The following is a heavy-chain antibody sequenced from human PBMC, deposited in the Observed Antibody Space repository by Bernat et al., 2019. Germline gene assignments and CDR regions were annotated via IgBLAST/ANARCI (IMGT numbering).Heavy chain of an antibody. J-gene: IGHJ5*02. Sequence: EVQLVQSGAEVKKPGESLKISCKGSGYSFTSYWIGWVRQMPGKGLEWMGIIYPGDSDTRYSPSFQGQVTISAHKSISTAYLQGSSLKASDTAIYYCARVVLECSGGSCYGLYWLVRWGQGTLFTVYS. CDR2: IYPGDSDT. V-gene: IGHV5-51*01. D-gene: IGHD2-15*01. CDR3: ARVVLECSGGSCYGLYWLVR. CDR1: GYSFTSYW.